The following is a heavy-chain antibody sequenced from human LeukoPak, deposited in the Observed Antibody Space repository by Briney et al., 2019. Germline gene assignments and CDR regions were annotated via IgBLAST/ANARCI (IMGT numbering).Heavy chain of an antibody. Sequence: ASVKVSCKASGYTFTGYYMTWVRQAPGQGLEWMGRINPNSGGTNYAQKFQGRVTMTCDTSSSTAYIELSRLRSDDTAGYYFAGDRHYDFWSGYSISDAFDYWGQGTLVTVSS. CDR2: INPNSGGT. J-gene: IGHJ4*02. D-gene: IGHD3-3*01. CDR3: AGDRHYDFWSGYSISDAFDY. CDR1: GYTFTGYY. V-gene: IGHV1-2*06.